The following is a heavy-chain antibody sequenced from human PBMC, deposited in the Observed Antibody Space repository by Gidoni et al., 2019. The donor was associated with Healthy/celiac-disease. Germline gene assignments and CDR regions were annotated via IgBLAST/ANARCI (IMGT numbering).Heavy chain of an antibody. D-gene: IGHD4-17*01. CDR1: GGSISSSSYY. V-gene: IGHV4-39*07. CDR3: ARGSGLASTVTIYDDYFQH. J-gene: IGHJ1*01. CDR2: IYYSGST. Sequence: QLQLQESGPGLVKPSETLSLTCTVSGGSISSSSYYWGWIRQPPGKGLEWIGSIYYSGSTYYNPSLKSRVTISADTSKNQFSLKLSSVTAADTAVYYCARGSGLASTVTIYDDYFQHWGQGTLVTVSS.